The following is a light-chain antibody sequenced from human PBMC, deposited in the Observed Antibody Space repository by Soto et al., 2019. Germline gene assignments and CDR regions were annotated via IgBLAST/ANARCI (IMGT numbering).Light chain of an antibody. V-gene: IGLV1-44*01. CDR1: SSNIGSNT. J-gene: IGLJ2*01. CDR2: GNN. CDR3: AAWDDSLNGPV. Sequence: QSVLTQPPSASGTPGQRVTISSSGSSSNIGSNTVNWYQQLPGTAPKLLIYGNNQRPSGVPDRFSGSKSGTSASLAISGIQSEDEADYYCAAWDDSLNGPVFGGGTKLTVL.